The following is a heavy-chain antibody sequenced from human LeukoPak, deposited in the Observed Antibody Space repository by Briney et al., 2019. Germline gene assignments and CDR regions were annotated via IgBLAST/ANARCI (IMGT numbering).Heavy chain of an antibody. CDR2: INPSGGST. CDR3: ARDGYSGYVGH. J-gene: IGHJ4*02. D-gene: IGHD5-12*01. CDR1: GYSFTSYY. V-gene: IGHV1-46*01. Sequence: ASVKVSCKASGYSFTSYYMDWVRQAPGQGLEWMGIINPSGGSTSYAQKFQGRVTMTRDTSTSTVYMELSSLRSEDTAVYYCARDGYSGYVGHWGQGTLVTVSS.